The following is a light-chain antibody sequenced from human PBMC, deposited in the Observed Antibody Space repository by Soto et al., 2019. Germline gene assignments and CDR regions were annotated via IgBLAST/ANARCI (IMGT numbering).Light chain of an antibody. Sequence: QAVVTQPPSVSGAPGQRVTISCTGSSANIGAAYNVDWYQQLPGTAPKLLIYGNNNRPSGVPARFSGSKSGTSASLAIAGLQAEDEGDYYCATWDYSLTGEVFGGGTKLTVL. CDR3: ATWDYSLTGEV. J-gene: IGLJ2*01. CDR2: GNN. CDR1: SANIGAAYN. V-gene: IGLV1-40*01.